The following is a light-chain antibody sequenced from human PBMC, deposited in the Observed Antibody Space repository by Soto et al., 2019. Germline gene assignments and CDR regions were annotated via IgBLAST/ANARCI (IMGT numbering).Light chain of an antibody. CDR1: SSDVGGYNS. CDR2: DVT. V-gene: IGLV2-14*01. J-gene: IGLJ1*01. CDR3: TSYTISSTTV. Sequence: QSALTQPASVSGSPGQSITISCTGTSSDVGGYNSVSWYRQYPGKAPKLIIFDVTDRPSGISTRFSGSKSGNTASLTISGLQAEDEAVFYCTSYTISSTTVFGTGTKLTVL.